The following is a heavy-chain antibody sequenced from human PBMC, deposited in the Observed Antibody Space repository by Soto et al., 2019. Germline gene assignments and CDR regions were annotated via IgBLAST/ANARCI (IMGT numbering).Heavy chain of an antibody. Sequence: QVQLQQWGAGLLKPSETLSLTCAVYGGSFSGYYWSWIRQPPGKGLEWIGEINHSGSTNYNPSLKSRVTISVDTSKNQFSLKLSSVTAADTAVYYCARGSRHNMYYDILTGYQRWGFDPWGQGTLVTVSS. V-gene: IGHV4-34*01. J-gene: IGHJ5*02. CDR1: GGSFSGYY. CDR3: ARGSRHNMYYDILTGYQRWGFDP. D-gene: IGHD3-9*01. CDR2: INHSGST.